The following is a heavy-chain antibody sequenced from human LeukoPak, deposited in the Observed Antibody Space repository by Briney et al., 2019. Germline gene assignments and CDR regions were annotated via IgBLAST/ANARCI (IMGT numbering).Heavy chain of an antibody. D-gene: IGHD1-26*01. V-gene: IGHV3-23*01. J-gene: IGHJ4*02. CDR1: GFTFSSYA. Sequence: GGSLRLSCAASGFTFSSYAMSWVRQAPGKGLEWVSAISGSGGSTYYADSVKGRFTISRDKSKNTLYLQMNSLRAEDTAVYYCAKELVLGATPEYYFDYWGQGTLVTVSS. CDR2: ISGSGGST. CDR3: AKELVLGATPEYYFDY.